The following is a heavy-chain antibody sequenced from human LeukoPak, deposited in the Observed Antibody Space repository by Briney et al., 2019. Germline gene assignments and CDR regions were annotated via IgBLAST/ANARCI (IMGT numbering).Heavy chain of an antibody. V-gene: IGHV3-7*03. J-gene: IGHJ4*02. Sequence: GGSLRLSCAASGFTFSSYWMSWVRQAPGKGLEWVANIKQDGSEKYYVDSVKGRFTISRDNAKNSLYLQMNSLRAEDTAVYYCAREHSSSWCSVSFFDYWGQGTLVTVSS. CDR1: GFTFSSYW. CDR3: AREHSSSWCSVSFFDY. D-gene: IGHD6-13*01. CDR2: IKQDGSEK.